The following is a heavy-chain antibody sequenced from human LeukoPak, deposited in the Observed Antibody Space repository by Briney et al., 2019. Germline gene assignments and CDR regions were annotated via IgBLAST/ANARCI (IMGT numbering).Heavy chain of an antibody. CDR1: GGSISSYY. V-gene: IGHV4-59*08. CDR3: ARQGSGWSQMDY. D-gene: IGHD6-19*01. J-gene: IGHJ4*02. Sequence: SETLSLTCTVSGGSISSYYWSWIRQPPGKGLEWIAYISYSGTTNYNPSLKSRVTISLDSSKNQFSLKLSSVTAADTAVYYCARQGSGWSQMDYWGQGTLVTVSS. CDR2: ISYSGTT.